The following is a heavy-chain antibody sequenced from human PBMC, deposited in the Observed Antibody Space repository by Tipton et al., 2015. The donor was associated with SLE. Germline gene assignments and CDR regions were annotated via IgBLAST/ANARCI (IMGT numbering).Heavy chain of an antibody. CDR2: IYYSGNT. CDR1: GDSISNVGYY. CDR3: ATEGDSSGNYYYYGIHD. J-gene: IGHJ6*02. D-gene: IGHD6-25*01. V-gene: IGHV4-31*02. Sequence: LRLSCTVSGDSISNVGYYWSWIRQHPGKGLEWIGSIYYSGNTYYNPSLESRLSISVDTSENRLSLQVRSVTAADTAVYYCATEGDSSGNYYYYGIHDWGQGATVTVSS.